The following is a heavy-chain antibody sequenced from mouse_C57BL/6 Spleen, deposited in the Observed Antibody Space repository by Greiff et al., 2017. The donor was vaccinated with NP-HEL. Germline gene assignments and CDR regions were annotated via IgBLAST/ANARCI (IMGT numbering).Heavy chain of an antibody. V-gene: IGHV1-31*01. CDR3: AIPSITTVVAKGFAD. Sequence: EVQLQQSGPELVKPGASVKISCKASGYSFTGYFMHWVKQSHGNILDWIGYLYPYNGVSSYNQKFKGKATLTVDKSSSTAYMELRSLTSEDSAVYYCAIPSITTVVAKGFADWGQGTLVTVSA. J-gene: IGHJ3*01. CDR1: GYSFTGYF. CDR2: LYPYNGVS. D-gene: IGHD1-1*01.